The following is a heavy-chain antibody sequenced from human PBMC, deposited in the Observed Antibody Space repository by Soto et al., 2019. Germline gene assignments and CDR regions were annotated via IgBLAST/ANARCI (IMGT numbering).Heavy chain of an antibody. J-gene: IGHJ4*02. CDR3: ARIPSSGYYYPIDS. V-gene: IGHV4-59*02. Sequence: SETLSLTCTVSGGSVSDYYLSWIRRPPGKGLEYIGYTYYSGSINYNPSLKGRVTFSVDTSKNQFSLTLNSVTAADTAVYYCARIPSSGYYYPIDSWGQPNLVPVS. D-gene: IGHD3-22*01. CDR1: GGSVSDYY. CDR2: TYYSGSI.